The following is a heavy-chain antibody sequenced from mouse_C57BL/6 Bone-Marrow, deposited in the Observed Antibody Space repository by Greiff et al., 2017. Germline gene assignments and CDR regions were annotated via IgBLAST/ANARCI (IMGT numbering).Heavy chain of an antibody. CDR1: GFTFSSYA. CDR3: TIDYAWFAY. V-gene: IGHV5-9-1*02. CDR2: ISSGGDYI. J-gene: IGHJ3*01. D-gene: IGHD2-4*01. Sequence: EVKLMESGEGLVKPGGSLKLSCAASGFTFSSYAMSWVRQTPEKRLEWVAYISSGGDYIYYADTVKGRFTISRDNARNTLYLQMSSLKSEDTAMYYCTIDYAWFAYWGQGTLVTVSA.